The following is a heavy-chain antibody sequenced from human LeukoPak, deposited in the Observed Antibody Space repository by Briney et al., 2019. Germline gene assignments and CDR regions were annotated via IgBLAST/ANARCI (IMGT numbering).Heavy chain of an antibody. Sequence: GGSLRLSCAASGFTFSSYAMSWVRQAPGKGLEWVSAISGSGGSTYYADSVKGRFTISRDNSKNTLYLQMNSLRGEDTAVYYCARDPYSYGPLDYWGQGTLVTVSS. CDR1: GFTFSSYA. D-gene: IGHD5-18*01. V-gene: IGHV3-23*01. J-gene: IGHJ4*02. CDR3: ARDPYSYGPLDY. CDR2: ISGSGGST.